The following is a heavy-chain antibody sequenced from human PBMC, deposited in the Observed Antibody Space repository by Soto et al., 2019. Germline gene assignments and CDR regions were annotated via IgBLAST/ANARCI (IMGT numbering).Heavy chain of an antibody. CDR2: IYPDDSDT. Sequence: GESLKISCETSGYSFTGYWIGWVRQMPGKGLEWMGIIYPDDSDTRHSPSFQGQVTISADKSINTAYLQWSSLKASDTAMYYCARYGSNTLDFWGQETLGTVS. V-gene: IGHV5-51*01. CDR3: ARYGSNTLDF. J-gene: IGHJ4*02. D-gene: IGHD4-4*01. CDR1: GYSFTGYW.